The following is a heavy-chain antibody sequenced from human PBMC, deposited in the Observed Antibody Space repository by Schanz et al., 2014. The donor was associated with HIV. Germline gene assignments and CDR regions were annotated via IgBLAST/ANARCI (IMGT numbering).Heavy chain of an antibody. CDR1: RFIFSNYG. D-gene: IGHD3-10*01. V-gene: IGHV3-48*04. J-gene: IGHJ4*02. CDR3: ASVRVGG. Sequence: VQLVESGGGVVQPGRSLRLSCAASRFIFSNYGMHWVRQAPGKGLEWVSGISGSGGTTYYADSVKGRFTISRDNARNSLYLQMDSLRVEDTAVYHCASVRVGGWGQGTLVTVSS. CDR2: ISGSGGTT.